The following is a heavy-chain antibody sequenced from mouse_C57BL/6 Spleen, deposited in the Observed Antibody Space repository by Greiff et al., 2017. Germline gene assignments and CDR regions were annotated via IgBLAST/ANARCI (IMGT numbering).Heavy chain of an antibody. Sequence: QVQLQQPGAELVKPGASVKVSCKASGYTFTSYWMHWVKQRPGQGLEWIGRIHPSDSDTNYNQKFKGTATLTVDKSSSTAYMQLSSLTYEESAVYYGGIWYSNYGAMDYWGQGTSVTVSS. CDR1: GYTFTSYW. J-gene: IGHJ4*01. D-gene: IGHD2-5*01. CDR2: IHPSDSDT. V-gene: IGHV1-74*01. CDR3: GIWYSNYGAMDY.